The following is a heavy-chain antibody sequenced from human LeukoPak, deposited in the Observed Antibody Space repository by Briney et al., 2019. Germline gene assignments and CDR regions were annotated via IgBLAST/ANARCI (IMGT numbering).Heavy chain of an antibody. CDR2: ISTYNYNT. CDR3: ARQVDTCMALPDY. Sequence: ASVKVSRKTSRCTYHCHVESWVGQAPGQRLEGMGWISTYNYNTNYAQKFRGRVTLTKDTSPSTVYMEWRSLRFDDTAIYYCARQVDTCMALPDYWGQGTLVTVSS. V-gene: IGHV1-18*01. D-gene: IGHD5-18*01. CDR1: RCTYHCHV. J-gene: IGHJ4*02.